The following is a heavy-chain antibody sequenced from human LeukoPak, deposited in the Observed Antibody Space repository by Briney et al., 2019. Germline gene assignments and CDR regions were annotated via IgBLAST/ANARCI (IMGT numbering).Heavy chain of an antibody. CDR1: GFTFSNYG. Sequence: GGSLRLSCVASGFTFSNYGVHWVRQAPGKGLEWVAVMSYDGSNKYYADSMKGRFTISRDNSKNTLYLQMNSLRVEDTAVYYCTKGVLGGTQSVSAGLDSWGQGTLVTVSS. D-gene: IGHD3-16*01. CDR3: TKGVLGGTQSVSAGLDS. J-gene: IGHJ4*02. V-gene: IGHV3-30*18. CDR2: MSYDGSNK.